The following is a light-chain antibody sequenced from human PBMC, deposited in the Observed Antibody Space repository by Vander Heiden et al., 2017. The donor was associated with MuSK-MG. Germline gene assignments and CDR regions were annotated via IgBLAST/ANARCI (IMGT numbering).Light chain of an antibody. CDR2: AAS. V-gene: IGKV1-39*01. J-gene: IGKJ2*01. Sequence: DIQMTQSPSSLSASVGDRVTITCRASQSISSYLNWYQQKPGKAPKLLIYAASSLHIGVPSRFSGSGSGTDFTLTISSLHPEDFATYYCQHSYSTPQSTFGPGTKLEIK. CDR3: QHSYSTPQST. CDR1: QSISSY.